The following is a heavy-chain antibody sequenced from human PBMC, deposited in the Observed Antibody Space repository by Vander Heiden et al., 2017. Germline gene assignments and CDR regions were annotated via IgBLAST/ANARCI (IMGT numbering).Heavy chain of an antibody. Sequence: QVQLVESGGGVVQPGRSLRLSCAASGVTFSSYVMHLVRQAPGKGLEWVAVIWYDGSNKYYADSVKGRFTISRDNSKNTLYLQMNSLRAEDTAVYYCARDFTRGGDWYFDLWGRGTLVTVSS. V-gene: IGHV3-33*01. CDR3: ARDFTRGGDWYFDL. J-gene: IGHJ2*01. CDR1: GVTFSSYV. CDR2: IWYDGSNK. D-gene: IGHD3-10*01.